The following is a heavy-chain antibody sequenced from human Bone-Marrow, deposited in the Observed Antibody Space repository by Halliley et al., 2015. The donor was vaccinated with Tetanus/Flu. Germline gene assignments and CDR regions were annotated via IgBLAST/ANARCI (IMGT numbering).Heavy chain of an antibody. Sequence: TLSLTCVVSGGSIGRRGYYWSWIRQPPGKGLEWIGYIYYSGNSYYNPSLMSRATLSVDASRNQFSLNLSSVTAADTAIYYCASATNAFDNWGQGTLVTVSS. V-gene: IGHV4-30-4*01. D-gene: IGHD5-12*01. CDR2: IYYSGNS. CDR1: GGSIGRRGYY. CDR3: ASATNAFDN. J-gene: IGHJ4*02.